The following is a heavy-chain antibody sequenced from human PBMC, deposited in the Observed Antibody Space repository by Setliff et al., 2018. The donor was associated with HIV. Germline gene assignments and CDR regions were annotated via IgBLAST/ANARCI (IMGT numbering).Heavy chain of an antibody. J-gene: IGHJ5*02. V-gene: IGHV4-59*01. Sequence: SETLSLTCTVSGGSISSYYWGWIRQPPGKGLEWIGSIYYSGSTNYNPSLKSRVTISIDTSKNQFSLKLSSVTAADTAVYYCARGYSYGYAWFDPWGQGTLVTVSS. CDR2: IYYSGST. CDR3: ARGYSYGYAWFDP. CDR1: GGSISSYY. D-gene: IGHD5-18*01.